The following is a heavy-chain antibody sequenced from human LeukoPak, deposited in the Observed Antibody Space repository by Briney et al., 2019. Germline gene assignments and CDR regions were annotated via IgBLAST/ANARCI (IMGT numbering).Heavy chain of an antibody. CDR3: ARAAYSSSCFDY. Sequence: PGGSLRLSCAASGFTLSSYSLNWVRQAPGKGLEWVSYISSSSNTIYYADSVKGRFTISRDNAKNSLYLQMNSLRAEDTAVYYCARAAYSSSCFDYWGQGILVTVSS. CDR2: ISSSSNTI. D-gene: IGHD6-13*01. CDR1: GFTLSSYS. V-gene: IGHV3-48*01. J-gene: IGHJ4*02.